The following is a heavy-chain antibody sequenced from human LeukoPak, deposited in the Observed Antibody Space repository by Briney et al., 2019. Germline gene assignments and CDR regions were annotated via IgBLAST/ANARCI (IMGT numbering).Heavy chain of an antibody. CDR2: IGIRGDT. CDR1: GFTFIDYD. Sequence: GGSLRLSCAASGFTFIDYDMHWVRQVIGKGLEWVSAIGIRGDTHYSGSVKGRFTISRENAESSLYLQMNSLRAEDTAVSYCARGGIQVSGIDEFDYWGQGTLATVSS. D-gene: IGHD6-19*01. J-gene: IGHJ4*02. CDR3: ARGGIQVSGIDEFDY. V-gene: IGHV3-13*01.